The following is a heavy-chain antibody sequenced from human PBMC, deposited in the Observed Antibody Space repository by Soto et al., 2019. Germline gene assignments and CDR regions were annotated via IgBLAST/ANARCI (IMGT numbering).Heavy chain of an antibody. CDR3: ARESGDNWDYEAY. CDR2: IYTSGNT. J-gene: IGHJ4*02. D-gene: IGHD1-7*01. CDR1: GGSISSYH. V-gene: IGHV4-4*07. Sequence: SETLSLTSTVCGGSISSYHWSWIRQSAGKGLEWIGRIYTSGNTHYNPSLKSRVTVSIDTSKNQFFLTVNSVTAADSAVYYCARESGDNWDYEAYWGQGTPVTVSS.